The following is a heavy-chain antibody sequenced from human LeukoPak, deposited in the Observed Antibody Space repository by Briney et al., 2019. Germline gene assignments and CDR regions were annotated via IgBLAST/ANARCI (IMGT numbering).Heavy chain of an antibody. Sequence: PGGSLRLSCAASGFTFSSYAMHWVRQAPGKGLEWVAVISYDGSNKYYADSVKGRFTISRDNSKNTLYLQMNSLRAEDTAVYYCARDMSVLTSFDYWGQGTLVTVSS. CDR2: ISYDGSNK. CDR3: ARDMSVLTSFDY. J-gene: IGHJ4*02. V-gene: IGHV3-30-3*01. CDR1: GFTFSSYA. D-gene: IGHD1-14*01.